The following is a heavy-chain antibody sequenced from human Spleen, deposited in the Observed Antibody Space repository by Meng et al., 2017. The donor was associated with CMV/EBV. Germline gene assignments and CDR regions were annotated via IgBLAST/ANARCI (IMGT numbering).Heavy chain of an antibody. V-gene: IGHV4-61*01. CDR1: GGSVSSDHSY. CDR3: SGDRRGFLNGYSVAYGMDV. Sequence: SETLSLTCTVPGGSVSSDHSYWSWIRQSPGKGLEWIGHLYYSGNTNYNHSLKSRVTISVDTSKNQFSLRLSSVTAADTAVYYCSGDRRGFLNGYSVAYGMDVWGQGTTVTVSS. CDR2: LYYSGNT. D-gene: IGHD3-9*01. J-gene: IGHJ6*02.